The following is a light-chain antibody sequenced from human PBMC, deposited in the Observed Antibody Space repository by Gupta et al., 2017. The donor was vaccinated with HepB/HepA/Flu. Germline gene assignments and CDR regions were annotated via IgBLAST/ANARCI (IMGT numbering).Light chain of an antibody. J-gene: IGKJ5*01. CDR1: QPVNIW. V-gene: IGKV1D-12*01. CDR3: QHSDSFAFS. CDR2: AAS. Sequence: DIQMTQSPSFVSASVGDRVTITCRASQPVNIWLAWYQQKPGKAPTLLISAASSLQNGVPSRFSGSGSGTDFTLTITKLQPEDFATYCCQHSDSFAFSFGQGTRLEIK.